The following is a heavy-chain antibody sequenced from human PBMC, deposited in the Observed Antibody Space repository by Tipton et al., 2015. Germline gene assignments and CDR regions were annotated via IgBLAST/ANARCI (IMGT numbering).Heavy chain of an antibody. D-gene: IGHD3-9*01. J-gene: IGHJ4*02. CDR3: ACQDYDSLTRDYQTVDY. Sequence: LRLSCSVSSDSISKYYWSWIRQPPGKELEWIGYIQYSGSTNYNPSLKNRVTISVDTSKTQFSLKLSSVTATDTAVYYCACQDYDSLTRDYQTVDYWGQGTLVTVSS. CDR2: IQYSGST. CDR1: SDSISKYY. V-gene: IGHV4-59*08.